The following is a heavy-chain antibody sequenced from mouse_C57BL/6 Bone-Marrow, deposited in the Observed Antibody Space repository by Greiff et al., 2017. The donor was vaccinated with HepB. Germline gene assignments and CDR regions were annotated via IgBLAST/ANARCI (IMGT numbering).Heavy chain of an antibody. J-gene: IGHJ3*01. Sequence: QVQLQQSGAELARPGASVKLSCKASGYTFTSYGISWVKQRTGQGLEWIGEIYPRSGNTYYNEKFKGKATLTADKSSSTAYMELRSLTSEDSAVYFGAREISSSASWLAYWGQGTLVTVSA. V-gene: IGHV1-81*01. D-gene: IGHD1-1*01. CDR3: AREISSSASWLAY. CDR1: GYTFTSYG. CDR2: IYPRSGNT.